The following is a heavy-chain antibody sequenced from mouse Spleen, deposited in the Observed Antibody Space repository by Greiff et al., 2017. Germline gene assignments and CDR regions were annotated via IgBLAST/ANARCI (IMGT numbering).Heavy chain of an antibody. J-gene: IGHJ2*01. D-gene: IGHD1-1*01. CDR3: ARHSGSSEGDYFDY. CDR1: GFSLTSYG. CDR2: IWSDGST. Sequence: VKLMESGPGLVAPSQSLSITCTISGFSLTSYGVHWVRQPPGKGLEWLVVIWSDGSTTYNSALKSRLSISKDNSKSQVFLKMNSLQTDDTVMYYCARHSGSSEGDYFDYWGQGTTLTVSS. V-gene: IGHV2-6-1*01.